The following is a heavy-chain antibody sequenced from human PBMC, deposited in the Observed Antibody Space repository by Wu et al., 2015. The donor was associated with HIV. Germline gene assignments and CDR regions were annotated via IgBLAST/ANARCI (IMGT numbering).Heavy chain of an antibody. J-gene: IGHJ6*03. V-gene: IGHV1-18*01. CDR2: ISTYNGKT. D-gene: IGHD2-2*01. Sequence: QVQLVQSGGEVKKPGDSVKVSCKASGYTFTTYAISWVRQAPGQGLEWMGWISTYNGKTDYTQKVQGRVTLTTDTSTSTAYMELRSLTSDDTAMYYCARGENGRCSSTSCLYYYYYMDVWGKGTTVTGLL. CDR1: GYTFTTYA. CDR3: ARGENGRCSSTSCLYYYYYMDV.